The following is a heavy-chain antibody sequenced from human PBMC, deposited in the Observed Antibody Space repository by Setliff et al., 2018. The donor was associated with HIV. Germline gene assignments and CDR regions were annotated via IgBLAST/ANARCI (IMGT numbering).Heavy chain of an antibody. J-gene: IGHJ4*02. Sequence: ASVKVSCKVSGYTVTELSINWVRQAPGKGPEWMGGFDPEDNKIVYAQKFQGRVTTTEDTSTDTAYMELSRLRPEDTAVYYCATRIRDGHRGYGYFDFWGQGTLVTVSS. CDR2: FDPEDNKI. CDR1: GYTVTELS. CDR3: ATRIRDGHRGYGYFDF. D-gene: IGHD5-12*01. V-gene: IGHV1-24*01.